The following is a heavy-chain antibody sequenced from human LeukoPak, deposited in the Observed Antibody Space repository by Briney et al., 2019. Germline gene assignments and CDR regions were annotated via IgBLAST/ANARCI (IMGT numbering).Heavy chain of an antibody. J-gene: IGHJ6*02. CDR2: IYYSGST. D-gene: IGHD3-16*01. CDR1: GGSISSSSYY. CDR3: ARADWGISGYYGMDV. V-gene: IGHV4-39*07. Sequence: SETLSLTCTVSGGSISSSSYYWGWIRQPPGRGLEWIGSIYYSGSTYYNPSLKSRVTISVDTSKNQFSLKLSSVTAADTAVYYCARADWGISGYYGMDVWGQGTTVTVSS.